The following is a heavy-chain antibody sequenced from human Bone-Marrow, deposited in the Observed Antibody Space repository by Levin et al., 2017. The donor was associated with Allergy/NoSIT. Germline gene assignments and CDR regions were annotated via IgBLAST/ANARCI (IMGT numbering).Heavy chain of an antibody. CDR1: GFTFSNTW. D-gene: IGHD5-24*01. V-gene: IGHV3-7*01. Sequence: GGSLRLSCAASGFTFSNTWMSWVRQAPGKGLEWVANIKEDGSEKYYVDSVKGRFTISRDNAKNSLYVQMNSLRAEDTAVYYCARDQFRRATIGARWFDPWGQGTLVTVSS. CDR2: IKEDGSEK. J-gene: IGHJ5*02. CDR3: ARDQFRRATIGARWFDP.